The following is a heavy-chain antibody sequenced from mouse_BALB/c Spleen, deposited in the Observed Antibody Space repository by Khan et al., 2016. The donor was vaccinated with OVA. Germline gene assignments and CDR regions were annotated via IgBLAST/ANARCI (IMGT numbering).Heavy chain of an antibody. D-gene: IGHD4-1*01. CDR2: INSGSSTI. V-gene: IGHV5-17*02. CDR1: GFTFSSFG. Sequence: EVQGVESGGGLVQPGGSRKLSCAASGFTFSSFGMHWVRQAPEKGLEWVAYINSGSSTIYYADPVKGRFTISRDNPKNTLFLPMTSLRSEDAAMYYCARGNWAYWGQGTTLTGSS. CDR3: ARGNWAY. J-gene: IGHJ2*01.